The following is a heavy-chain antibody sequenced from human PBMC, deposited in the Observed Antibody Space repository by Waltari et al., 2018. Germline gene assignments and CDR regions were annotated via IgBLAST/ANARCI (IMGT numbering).Heavy chain of an antibody. Sequence: QLQLQESGPGLVEPSETLSLTCTASGDSISNNNYYWGWIRQPRGTGLQWIGRIHYIGDTYYSSSLKSRVIISVDTSNNQFALRLTSVTAADTAIYFCARNQRGWFDAFDIWGQGTAVTVSS. CDR2: IHYIGDT. D-gene: IGHD6-19*01. CDR3: ARNQRGWFDAFDI. J-gene: IGHJ3*02. V-gene: IGHV4-39*07. CDR1: GDSISNNNYY.